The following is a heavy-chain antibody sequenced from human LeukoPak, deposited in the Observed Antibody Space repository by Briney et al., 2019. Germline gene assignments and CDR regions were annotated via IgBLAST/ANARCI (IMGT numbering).Heavy chain of an antibody. D-gene: IGHD3-3*01. CDR3: VSIYDFWSGGAGY. V-gene: IGHV3-21*06. CDR2: ISSTSNYI. Sequence: GGSLRLSCAASGFTFSSYSMNWVRQAPGKGLEWVSSISSTSNYIYYADSVKGRFTISRDNAKNSLYLQMNSLRAEDTAVYYCVSIYDFWSGGAGYWGQGTLVTVSS. CDR1: GFTFSSYS. J-gene: IGHJ4*02.